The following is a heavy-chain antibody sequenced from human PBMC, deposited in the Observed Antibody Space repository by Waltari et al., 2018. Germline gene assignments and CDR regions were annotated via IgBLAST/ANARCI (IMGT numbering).Heavy chain of an antibody. CDR3: AKGVVGGYERGWFDP. J-gene: IGHJ5*02. Sequence: DVQLVESGGGLVRPGGSLRLSCAASGFTFSSSDMNWVRQAPGKGLEWVSSISGSGRSYIFYADSVKGRFTISRDNAKNSLFLQMNSLSAEDTAVYYCAKGVVGGYERGWFDPWGQGTLVTVSS. CDR2: ISGSGRSYI. V-gene: IGHV3-21*01. CDR1: GFTFSSSD. D-gene: IGHD3-22*01.